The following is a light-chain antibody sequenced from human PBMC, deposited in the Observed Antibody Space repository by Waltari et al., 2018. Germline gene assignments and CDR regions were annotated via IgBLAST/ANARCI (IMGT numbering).Light chain of an antibody. CDR3: MQARQTPFT. V-gene: IGKV2-28*01. J-gene: IGKJ2*01. Sequence: EIVMTQSPLSLPVTPGEPASLSCRLSQSLRHLNGYNYLDWYLQKPGQSPKLLTYLGSSRASGVPGRFSGSGSGTDFTLLISRVEADDVGVYYCMQARQTPFTFGQGTKLEI. CDR1: QSLRHLNGYNY. CDR2: LGS.